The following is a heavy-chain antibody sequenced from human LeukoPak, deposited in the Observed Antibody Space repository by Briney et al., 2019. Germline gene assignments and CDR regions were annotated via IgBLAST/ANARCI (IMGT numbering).Heavy chain of an antibody. CDR3: VRESREIRFDY. J-gene: IGHJ4*02. CDR2: ISSSSSTI. D-gene: IGHD1-26*01. CDR1: GFTFSSYA. V-gene: IGHV3-48*01. Sequence: GGSLRLSCAASGFTFSSYAMSRVRQAPGKGLEWVSYISSSSSTIYHADSVKGRFTISRDNAKNSLYLQMNSLRVEDTAVYYCVRESREIRFDYWGQGILVTVSS.